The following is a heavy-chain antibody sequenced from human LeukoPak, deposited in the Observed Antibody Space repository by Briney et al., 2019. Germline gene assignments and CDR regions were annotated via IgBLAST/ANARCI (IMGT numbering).Heavy chain of an antibody. CDR2: IKSKPCGGTT. J-gene: IGHJ4*02. CDR3: ARDPGSPTSWYYFDY. CDR1: GFTFGDYA. D-gene: IGHD2-2*01. Sequence: GRSLRLSCTASGFTFGDYAINWVRQAPGKGLEWVGFIKSKPCGGTTEYAASVKGRFTISSDDSESIAYLQMNSLKTEDTAVYYCARDPGSPTSWYYFDYWGQGTLVTVSS. V-gene: IGHV3-49*04.